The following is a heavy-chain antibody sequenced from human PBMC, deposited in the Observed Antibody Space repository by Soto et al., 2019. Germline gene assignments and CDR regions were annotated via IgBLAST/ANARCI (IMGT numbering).Heavy chain of an antibody. CDR3: ARFVYSSTWPKFDY. Sequence: QITLKESGPTFVKPTQTLTLTCNFSGFSLTTTGEAVGWSRQPPGKALEWLALIYWDDEKLYSPSLKSRLTITKDSSKKQVVLTMPSMDPVDTATYYCARFVYSSTWPKFDYWGQGTLVAVSS. V-gene: IGHV2-5*02. CDR2: IYWDDEK. J-gene: IGHJ4*02. CDR1: GFSLTTTGEA. D-gene: IGHD6-13*01.